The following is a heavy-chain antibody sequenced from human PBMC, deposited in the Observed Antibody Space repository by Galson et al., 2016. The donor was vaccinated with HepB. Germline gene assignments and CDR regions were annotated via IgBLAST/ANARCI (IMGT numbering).Heavy chain of an antibody. V-gene: IGHV2-5*02. CDR1: GFSLTTHGVG. D-gene: IGHD4-17*01. J-gene: IGHJ4*02. Sequence: PALVKPTQTLTLTCTFSGFSLTTHGVGVGWIRQPPGKALEWLALIFGDDAKRYSPSLETRITIARDTSKTQVVLTVTNVDPVDTGTYYCARRSGDSVPYFDYWGQGTLVTVSS. CDR2: IFGDDAK. CDR3: ARRSGDSVPYFDY.